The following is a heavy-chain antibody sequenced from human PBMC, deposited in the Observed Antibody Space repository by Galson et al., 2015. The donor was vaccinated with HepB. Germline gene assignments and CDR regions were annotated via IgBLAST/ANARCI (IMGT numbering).Heavy chain of an antibody. CDR2: IKSKTDGGTT. Sequence: SLRLSCAASGFTFSNAWMSWVRQAPGKGLEWVGRIKSKTDGGTTDYAAPVKGRFTISRDDSKNTLYLQMNSLKTEDTAVYYCTTSSGSYYYYYYYYYMDVWGQGTMVTVSS. CDR1: GFTFSNAW. J-gene: IGHJ6*03. D-gene: IGHD1-26*01. V-gene: IGHV3-15*01. CDR3: TTSSGSYYYYYYYYYMDV.